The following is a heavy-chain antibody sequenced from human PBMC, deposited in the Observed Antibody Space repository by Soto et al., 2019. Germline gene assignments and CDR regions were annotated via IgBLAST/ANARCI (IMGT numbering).Heavy chain of an antibody. D-gene: IGHD1-26*01. V-gene: IGHV4-30-2*01. CDR1: GGSISSGGYS. J-gene: IGHJ5*02. CDR2: IYHSGST. Sequence: QLQLQESGSGLGKPSQTLSLSCAVSGGSISSGGYSWSWIRQPPGKGLEWIGYIYHSGSTYYNPSLKSRVTISVDRSKNQFSLKLSSVTAADTAVYYCAREVEGATRFDPWGQGTLVTVSS. CDR3: AREVEGATRFDP.